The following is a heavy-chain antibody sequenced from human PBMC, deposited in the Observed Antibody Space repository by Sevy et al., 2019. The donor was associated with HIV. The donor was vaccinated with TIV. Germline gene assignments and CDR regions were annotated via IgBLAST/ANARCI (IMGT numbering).Heavy chain of an antibody. CDR2: ISGSDSTI. Sequence: GGSLRLSCAASGFTFSDYYMSWIRQAPGKGLEWISYISGSDSTIYYADSVKGRFTISRDNSKNTLYLQMNSLRAEDTAVYYCARVEYDFWSGYTNLRGYYGMDVWGQGTTVTVSS. V-gene: IGHV3-11*04. D-gene: IGHD3-3*01. CDR3: ARVEYDFWSGYTNLRGYYGMDV. CDR1: GFTFSDYY. J-gene: IGHJ6*02.